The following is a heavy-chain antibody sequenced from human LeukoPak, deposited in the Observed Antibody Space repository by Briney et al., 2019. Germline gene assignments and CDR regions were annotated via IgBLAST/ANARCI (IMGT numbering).Heavy chain of an antibody. CDR3: ASSPLSGSSPLDY. CDR2: INPNSGGT. J-gene: IGHJ4*02. CDR1: GYTFTCYY. D-gene: IGHD1-26*01. V-gene: IGHV1-2*04. Sequence: ASVKVSCKASGYTFTCYYMHWVRQAPGQGLEWMGWINPNSGGTNYAQKFQGWVTMTRDTSISTAYMELSRLRSDDTAVYYCASSPLSGSSPLDYWGQGTLVTVSS.